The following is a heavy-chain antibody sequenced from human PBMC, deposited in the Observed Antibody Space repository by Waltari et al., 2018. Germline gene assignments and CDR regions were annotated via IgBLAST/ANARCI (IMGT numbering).Heavy chain of an antibody. CDR3: ARGLVGATDALGAFDI. J-gene: IGHJ3*02. Sequence: EVQLVQSGAEVKKPGESLKISCKGSGYSFTSYWIGWVRQMPGKGLEWMGIIYPGDSDTRYSPSVQGQGTISADKSISTAYLQWSSLKASDTAMYYCARGLVGATDALGAFDIWGQGTMVTVSS. D-gene: IGHD1-26*01. CDR2: IYPGDSDT. V-gene: IGHV5-51*03. CDR1: GYSFTSYW.